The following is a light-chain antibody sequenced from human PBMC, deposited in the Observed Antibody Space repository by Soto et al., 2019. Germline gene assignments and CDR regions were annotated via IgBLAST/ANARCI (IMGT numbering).Light chain of an antibody. V-gene: IGKV3-15*01. J-gene: IGKJ1*01. CDR3: QQYGGSPT. CDR2: GAS. Sequence: EIVMTQSTATLSGSPGDTATLSCRASQSVSSNLAWYQQNPGQAPRLLIYGASTRATGVPTRFSGSGSGTEFTLTISRLEPEDFAVYYCQQYGGSPTFGQGTKVDIK. CDR1: QSVSSN.